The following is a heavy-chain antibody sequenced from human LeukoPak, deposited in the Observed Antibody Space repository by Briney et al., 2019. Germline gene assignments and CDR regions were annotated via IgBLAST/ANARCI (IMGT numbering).Heavy chain of an antibody. J-gene: IGHJ4*02. CDR3: AREAYCGGDCYSSD. Sequence: PSETLSLTCAVYGGSFSGYYWSWIRQPPGKGLEWIGEINHSGSTNYNPSLKSRVTISVDTSKNQFSLKLSSVTAADTAVYYCAREAYCGGDCYSSDWGQGTLVTVSS. V-gene: IGHV4-34*01. D-gene: IGHD2-21*02. CDR1: GGSFSGYY. CDR2: INHSGST.